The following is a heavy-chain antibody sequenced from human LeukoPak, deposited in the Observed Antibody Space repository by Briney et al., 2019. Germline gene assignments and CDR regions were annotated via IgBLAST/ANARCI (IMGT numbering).Heavy chain of an antibody. CDR2: IYSGGST. V-gene: IGHV3-53*01. J-gene: IGHJ3*02. CDR3: ARDPDPSYCSGGSCDIKDAFDI. CDR1: GFTVSSNY. D-gene: IGHD2-15*01. Sequence: GGSLRLSCAASGFTVSSNYMSWVRQAPGKGLEWVSVIYSGGSTYYADSVKGRFTISRDNSKNTLYLQMNSLRAEDTAVYYCARDPDPSYCSGGSCDIKDAFDIWGQGTMVTVSS.